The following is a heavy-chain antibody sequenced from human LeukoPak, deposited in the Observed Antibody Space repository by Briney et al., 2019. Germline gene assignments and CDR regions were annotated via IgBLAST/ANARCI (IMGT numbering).Heavy chain of an antibody. J-gene: IGHJ2*01. CDR1: GYTFINYG. V-gene: IGHV1-18*04. CDR3: ARVSTNSRVAGYDPQWYFDL. CDR2: ISAYNVNT. Sequence: GASVKVSCTASGYTFINYGFSWVRQAPGQGLEWMGWISAYNVNTNYLQKFQGRVTMTTDTSTNTVYMELRSLRSDDTAVYYCARVSTNSRVAGYDPQWYFDLWGRGTPVTVSP. D-gene: IGHD5-12*01.